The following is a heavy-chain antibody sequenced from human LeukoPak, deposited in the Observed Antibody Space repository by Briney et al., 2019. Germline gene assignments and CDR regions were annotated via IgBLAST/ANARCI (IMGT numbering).Heavy chain of an antibody. CDR3: ARDSEWELSGALHPFDY. D-gene: IGHD1-26*01. CDR1: GYTFTRYG. J-gene: IGHJ4*02. V-gene: IGHV1-18*01. CDR2: ISAYNGNT. Sequence: ASVKVSCKASGYTFTRYGISWVRQAPGQGLEWMGWISAYNGNTNYAQKLQGRVTMTTDTSTSTAYMELRSLRSDDTAVYYCARDSEWELSGALHPFDYWGQGTLVSVSS.